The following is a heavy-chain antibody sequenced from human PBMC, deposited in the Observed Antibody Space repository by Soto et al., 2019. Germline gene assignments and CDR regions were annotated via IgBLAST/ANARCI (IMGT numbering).Heavy chain of an antibody. CDR1: GGSLSGYY. CDR3: ARGRGGAREYFYYGMDV. CDR2: SNHSGGT. Sequence: QVQLHQWGAGLLKPSETLSLTCGVYGGSLSGYYWTWGRQPPGRGLEWIGESNHSGGTKYNPSLKTGVNISLDMSKNQFSLKLNSVTAADTAAYYCARGRGGAREYFYYGMDVWGQGTTVTVSS. J-gene: IGHJ6*02. V-gene: IGHV4-34*01. D-gene: IGHD1-26*01.